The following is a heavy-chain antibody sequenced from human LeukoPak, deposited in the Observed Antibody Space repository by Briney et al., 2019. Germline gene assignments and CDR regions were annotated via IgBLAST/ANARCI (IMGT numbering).Heavy chain of an antibody. CDR1: GGSISSGDYY. D-gene: IGHD3-3*01. Sequence: PSQTLSLTCTVSGGSISSGDYYWSWIRQPPGKGLEWIGYIYYSGSTYYNPSLKSRVTISVDTSKNQFSLKLSSVTAADTAVYYCARGQYYDFWSGYGNWFDPWGQGTLVTVSS. CDR2: IYYSGST. V-gene: IGHV4-30-4*08. J-gene: IGHJ5*02. CDR3: ARGQYYDFWSGYGNWFDP.